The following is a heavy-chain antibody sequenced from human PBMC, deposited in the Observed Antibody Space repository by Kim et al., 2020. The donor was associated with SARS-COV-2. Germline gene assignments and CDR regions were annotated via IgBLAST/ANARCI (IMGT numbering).Heavy chain of an antibody. V-gene: IGHV4-34*01. Sequence: SETLSLTCAVYGGSFSGYYWSWIRQPPGKGLEWIGEINHSGSTNYNPSLKSRVTISVDTSKNQFSLKLSSVTAADTAVYYCARVGGPMGWLHQRGGRDYWGQGTLVTVSS. J-gene: IGHJ4*02. CDR3: ARVGGPMGWLHQRGGRDY. D-gene: IGHD3-10*01. CDR1: GGSFSGYY. CDR2: INHSGST.